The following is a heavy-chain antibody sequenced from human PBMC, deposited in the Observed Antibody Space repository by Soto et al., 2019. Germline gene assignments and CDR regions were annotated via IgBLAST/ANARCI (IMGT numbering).Heavy chain of an antibody. CDR1: GYSFTTYT. Sequence: QVQLVQSGAEVKKPGASVKVSCKASGYSFTTYTMHWVRQAPGQRLEWMGWINADNGNTKYSQKFQGRVAFTTDTSATTAYMELSSLRSEDTAVYYCARDRYYGSGSYNSFDYWGQGTLVTVSS. CDR2: INADNGNT. V-gene: IGHV1-3*01. CDR3: ARDRYYGSGSYNSFDY. D-gene: IGHD3-10*01. J-gene: IGHJ4*01.